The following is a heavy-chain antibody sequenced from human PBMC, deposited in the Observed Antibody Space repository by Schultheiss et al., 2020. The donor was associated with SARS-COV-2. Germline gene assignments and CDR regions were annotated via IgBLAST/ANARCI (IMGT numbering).Heavy chain of an antibody. D-gene: IGHD1-26*01. V-gene: IGHV4-59*01. CDR1: GGSISSYY. Sequence: SQTLSLTCTVSGGSISSYYWSWIRQPPGKGLEWIGYIYYSGSTNYNPSLKSRVTISVDTSKNQFSLKLSSVTAADTAVYYCARGAKSGAFDIWGQGTMVTVSS. CDR2: IYYSGST. CDR3: ARGAKSGAFDI. J-gene: IGHJ3*02.